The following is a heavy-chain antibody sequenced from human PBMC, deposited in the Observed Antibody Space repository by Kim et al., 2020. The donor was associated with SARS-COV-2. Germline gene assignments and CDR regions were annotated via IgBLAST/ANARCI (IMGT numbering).Heavy chain of an antibody. J-gene: IGHJ4*02. D-gene: IGHD3-16*01. CDR3: AREVVPGITILGGDY. V-gene: IGHV1-46*01. Sequence: ASVKVSCKASGYTFTNYYLHWVRQAPGQGLEWMGIINPSAGGTGYAQKFQGRITMTRDTSTSTVYMKLSSLSSEDTAVYYCAREVVPGITILGGDYWGQG. CDR2: INPSAGGT. CDR1: GYTFTNYY.